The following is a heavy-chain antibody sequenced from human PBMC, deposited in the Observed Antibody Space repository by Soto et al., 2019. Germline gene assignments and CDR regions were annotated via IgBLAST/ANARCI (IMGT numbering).Heavy chain of an antibody. D-gene: IGHD2-21*02. CDR3: ARVKYCGGDCYPLAGLDY. Sequence: PSETLSLTCTVSGGSISSYYWSWIRQPPGKGLEWIGYIYYSGSTNYNPSLKSRVTISVDTSKNQFSLKLSSVTAADTAVYYCARVKYCGGDCYPLAGLDYWGQGTLVTVSS. CDR1: GGSISSYY. CDR2: IYYSGST. J-gene: IGHJ4*02. V-gene: IGHV4-59*01.